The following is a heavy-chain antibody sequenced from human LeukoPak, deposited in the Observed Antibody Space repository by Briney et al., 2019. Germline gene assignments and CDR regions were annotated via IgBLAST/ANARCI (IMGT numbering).Heavy chain of an antibody. D-gene: IGHD3-9*01. CDR2: ITSKAYGGTT. CDR3: TRVGLHYDILTGYYIPAAFDI. V-gene: IGHV3-49*03. CDR1: GFTFGDYA. J-gene: IGHJ3*02. Sequence: GSLRLSCTASGFTFGDYAMSWFLQAPGKGLEWVVFITSKAYGGTTEYAASVKGRFTISRDDSKSIAYLQMNSLKTEDTAVYYCTRVGLHYDILTGYYIPAAFDIWGQGTMVTVSS.